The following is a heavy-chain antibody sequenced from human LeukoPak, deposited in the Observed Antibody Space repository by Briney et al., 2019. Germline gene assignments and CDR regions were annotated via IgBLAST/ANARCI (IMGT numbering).Heavy chain of an antibody. CDR3: ARDKRWRTTENWFDP. Sequence: PSETLSLTCAVYGGSFSGYYWSWIRQPPGKGLEWIGEINHSGSNNYNPSLKSRVTISVDTSKNQFSLKLSSVTAADTAVYYCARDKRWRTTENWFDPWGQGTLVTVSS. CDR2: INHSGSN. V-gene: IGHV4-34*01. CDR1: GGSFSGYY. D-gene: IGHD5-24*01. J-gene: IGHJ5*02.